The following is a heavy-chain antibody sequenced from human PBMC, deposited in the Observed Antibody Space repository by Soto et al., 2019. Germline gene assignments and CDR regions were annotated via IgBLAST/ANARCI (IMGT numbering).Heavy chain of an antibody. Sequence: QVQMVQSGAEVKKPVSSARVSCKVSGGTFSRHSISWVRQAPGQGLEWMGGIIPIFDATQYAQKFQGRLTITADESTTTFHVDLSGRSPEDTDVYYCALELSSVRGSWGQGTLVTVS. V-gene: IGHV1-69*01. D-gene: IGHD3-16*02. J-gene: IGHJ4*02. CDR3: ALELSSVRGS. CDR2: IIPIFDAT. CDR1: GGTFSRHS.